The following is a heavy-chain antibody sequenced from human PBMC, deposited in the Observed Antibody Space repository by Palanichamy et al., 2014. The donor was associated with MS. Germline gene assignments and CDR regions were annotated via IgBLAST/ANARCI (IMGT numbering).Heavy chain of an antibody. J-gene: IGHJ3*02. CDR2: ISWNSGSI. Sequence: EVQLVESGGGLVQPGRSLRLSCAASGFTFDDYAMHWVRQAPGKGLEWVSGISWNSGSIGYAASVKGRFTISRDNAKNSLYLQMNSLRPEDTALYYCGKDISSSWSNAFNIWGQGTMVTVSS. CDR3: GKDISSSWSNAFNI. D-gene: IGHD6-13*01. CDR1: GFTFDDYA. V-gene: IGHV3-9*01.